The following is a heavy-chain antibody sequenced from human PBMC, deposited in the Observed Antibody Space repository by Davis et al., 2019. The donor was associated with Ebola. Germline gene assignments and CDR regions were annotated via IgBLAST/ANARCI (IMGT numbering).Heavy chain of an antibody. J-gene: IGHJ3*02. Sequence: KVSCKDSGNSFTSHWIGWVRHMPGKGLEWMGIIYTGDSDTRYSPSFRGQVTISADKSIKTAFLQWSSLKASDTAMYYCASLRRTITGMDDAFDIWGQGTMVTVSS. CDR3: ASLRRTITGMDDAFDI. V-gene: IGHV5-51*01. CDR1: GNSFTSHW. D-gene: IGHD2-8*02. CDR2: IYTGDSDT.